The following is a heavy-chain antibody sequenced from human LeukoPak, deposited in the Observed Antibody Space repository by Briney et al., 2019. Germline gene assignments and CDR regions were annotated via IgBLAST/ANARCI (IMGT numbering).Heavy chain of an antibody. CDR3: ARVLPNLEWLPHYYMDV. CDR1: GGSISSYY. V-gene: IGHV4-59*01. J-gene: IGHJ6*03. Sequence: PSETLSLTCTVSGGSISSYYWSWIRQPPGKGLEWIGYIYYSGSTNYNPSLKSRVTISVDTSKNQFSLKLSSVTAADTAVYYCARVLPNLEWLPHYYMDVWGKGTTVPVSS. CDR2: IYYSGST. D-gene: IGHD3-3*01.